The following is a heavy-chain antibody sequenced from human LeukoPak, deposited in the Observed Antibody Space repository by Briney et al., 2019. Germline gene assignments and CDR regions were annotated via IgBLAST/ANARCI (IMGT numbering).Heavy chain of an antibody. CDR3: AREVFFQFDN. CDR2: IAANGNDK. V-gene: IGHV3-7*03. CDR1: GFTLRKYW. Sequence: GGSLRLSRAASGFTLRKYWMAWVRQAPGRGLEWVATIAANGNDKDYEDALQGRFTISRDNTRNSLSLRIDSLRAEDTAQYYCAREVFFQFDNWGQGALVTVSS. J-gene: IGHJ4*02.